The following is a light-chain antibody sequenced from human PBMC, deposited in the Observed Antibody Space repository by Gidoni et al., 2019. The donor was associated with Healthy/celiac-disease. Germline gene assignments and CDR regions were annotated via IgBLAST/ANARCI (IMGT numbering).Light chain of an antibody. J-gene: IGLJ3*02. CDR2: EGS. Sequence: QSALTQPASVSGSPGQSIPISCTGTSSDVGSYNLVSWYQQHPGNGPKLMIYEGSKRPSGVSNLFAGFKSGNTASLTISGLQAEDEADYYCCSYAGSSTWVFGGGTKLTVL. V-gene: IGLV2-23*01. CDR3: CSYAGSSTWV. CDR1: SSDVGSYNL.